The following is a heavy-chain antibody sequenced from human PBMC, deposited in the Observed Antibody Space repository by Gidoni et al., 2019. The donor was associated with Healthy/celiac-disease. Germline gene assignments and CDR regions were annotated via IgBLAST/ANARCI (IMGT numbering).Heavy chain of an antibody. CDR1: GRSLGGYY. D-gene: IGHD3-22*01. Sequence: QVHPQQCGAGLLTPSATLSLTRPAYGRSLGGYYLSWIRQPPGKGLEWIGEINHRGSTNYNPALKSRVTISVDTYKNQFSLKLSSVTAADTAEYYCARVGYYDSSVQPAYWGQGTLGTVSS. J-gene: IGHJ4*02. CDR3: ARVGYYDSSVQPAY. CDR2: INHRGST. V-gene: IGHV4-34*01.